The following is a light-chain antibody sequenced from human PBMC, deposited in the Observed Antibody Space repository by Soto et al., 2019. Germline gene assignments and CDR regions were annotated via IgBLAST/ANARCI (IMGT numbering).Light chain of an antibody. J-gene: IGKJ5*01. CDR1: QSVLYSSNNKNY. Sequence: DIVMTQSPDSLAVSLGERATINCKSSQSVLYSSNNKNYLAWYQQKPGQPPKLLIYWASTRESGVPDRFSGSGSGTDFTLTISRLQAEDVAFYYCQQYYSIPVTFGQGTRLEIK. CDR2: WAS. V-gene: IGKV4-1*01. CDR3: QQYYSIPVT.